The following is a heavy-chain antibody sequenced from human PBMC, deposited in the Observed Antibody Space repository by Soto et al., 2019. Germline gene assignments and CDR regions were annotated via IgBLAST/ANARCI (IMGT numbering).Heavy chain of an antibody. CDR2: MYNTGST. D-gene: IGHD2-21*02. Sequence: XTLSLRYTVSGGSISGYDWSWILQPPGKGLEWIGYMYNTGSTVYNPSFKSRVTISVDTSKNQFSLKLNSVTAADTAVYYCARDLWGYCGTDCYPLDVWGQGTTVTVS. CDR3: ARDLWGYCGTDCYPLDV. CDR1: GGSISGYD. J-gene: IGHJ6*02. V-gene: IGHV4-59*01.